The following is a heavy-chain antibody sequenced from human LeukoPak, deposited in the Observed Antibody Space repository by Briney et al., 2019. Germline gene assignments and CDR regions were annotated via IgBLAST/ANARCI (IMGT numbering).Heavy chain of an antibody. J-gene: IGHJ4*02. D-gene: IGHD3-10*01. CDR3: ASPILWFGEYLFDY. Sequence: PGGSLRLSCAASEFSVGSNYMTWVRQAPGKGLEWVSLIYSGGSTYYADSVKGRFTISRDNAKNSLYLQMNSLRAEDTAVYYCASPILWFGEYLFDYWGQGTLVTV. CDR1: EFSVGSNY. CDR2: IYSGGST. V-gene: IGHV3-66*01.